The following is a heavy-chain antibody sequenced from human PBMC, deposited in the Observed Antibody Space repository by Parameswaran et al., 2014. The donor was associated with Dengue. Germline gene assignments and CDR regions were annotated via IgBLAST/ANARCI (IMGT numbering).Heavy chain of an antibody. V-gene: IGHV1-46*03. CDR2: INPSGGST. D-gene: IGHD6-19*01. Sequence: WVRQAPGQGLEWMGIINPSGGSTSYAQKFQGRVTMTRDTSTSTVYMELSSLRSEDTAVYYCASQAVAGTFYYYYYGMDVWGQGTTVTVSS. CDR3: ASQAVAGTFYYYYYGMDV. J-gene: IGHJ6*02.